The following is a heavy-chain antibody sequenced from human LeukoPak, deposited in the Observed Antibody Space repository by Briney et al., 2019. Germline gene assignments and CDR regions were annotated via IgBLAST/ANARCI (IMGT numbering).Heavy chain of an antibody. V-gene: IGHV3-23*01. J-gene: IGHJ4*02. D-gene: IGHD3-16*02. CDR3: AKASYYDYVWGSYRSTDY. CDR1: GFTFGSYA. CDR2: ISGSGGST. Sequence: PGGSLRLSCAASGFTFGSYAMSWVRQAPGKGLEWVSAISGSGGSTYYADSVKGRFTISRDNSKNTLYLQMNSLRAEDTAVYYCAKASYYDYVWGSYRSTDYWGQGTLVTVSS.